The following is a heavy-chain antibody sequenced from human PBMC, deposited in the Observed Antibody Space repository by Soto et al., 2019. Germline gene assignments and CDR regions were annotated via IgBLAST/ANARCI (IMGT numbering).Heavy chain of an antibody. CDR2: ISGRGDGK. J-gene: IGHJ6*02. CDR3: TRSRGFGGMDV. D-gene: IGHD3-22*01. Sequence: GGSLRLSCAASGFTVNSHVIGWVRQAPVKGLGWGSSISGRGDGKYYGDHVKGRFTISRDSSSSTVYLEMKNLRGEDTAVYFCTRSRGFGGMDVWGQGTTVTVSS. CDR1: GFTVNSHV. V-gene: IGHV3-23*01.